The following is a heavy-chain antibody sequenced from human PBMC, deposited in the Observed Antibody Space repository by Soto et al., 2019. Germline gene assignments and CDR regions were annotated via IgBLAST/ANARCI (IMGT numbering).Heavy chain of an antibody. CDR2: ISGSGGST. Sequence: TGGSLRLSCAASGFTFNTYAMSWVRQAPGKGLEWVSTISGSGGSTYYADSVKGRFTISRDNSKNTLYLQMNSLRAEDTAVYNCAKMGYGDYVSLDYWGQGTLVTVSS. V-gene: IGHV3-23*01. D-gene: IGHD4-17*01. J-gene: IGHJ4*02. CDR3: AKMGYGDYVSLDY. CDR1: GFTFNTYA.